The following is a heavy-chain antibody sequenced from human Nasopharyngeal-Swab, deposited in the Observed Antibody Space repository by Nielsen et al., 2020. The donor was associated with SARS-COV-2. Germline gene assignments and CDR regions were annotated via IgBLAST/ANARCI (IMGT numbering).Heavy chain of an antibody. D-gene: IGHD5-24*01. CDR3: VRGDAYNRL. V-gene: IGHV3-7*04. CDR1: GYSFTSYW. J-gene: IGHJ4*02. CDR2: IKQDGTET. Sequence: SCKGSGYSFTSYWMSWVRQAPGKGLEWVADIKQDGTETHYVDAVKGRFTISRDNAKNSLHLQMNSLRAEDTAVYFCVRGDAYNRLWGQGILVTVSS.